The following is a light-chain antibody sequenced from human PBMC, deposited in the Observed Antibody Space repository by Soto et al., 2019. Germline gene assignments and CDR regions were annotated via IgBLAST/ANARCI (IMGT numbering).Light chain of an antibody. CDR1: QSITSY. Sequence: DIQMTQSPSSLSASVGDRVTITCRAGQSITSYLNWYQQKPGKAPKLLIYGASPLQSGVPSRFSGSGSGTDFTLTISSLQPEDFATYYCQQSDSTPITFGHGTRLEI. J-gene: IGKJ5*01. CDR2: GAS. CDR3: QQSDSTPIT. V-gene: IGKV1-39*01.